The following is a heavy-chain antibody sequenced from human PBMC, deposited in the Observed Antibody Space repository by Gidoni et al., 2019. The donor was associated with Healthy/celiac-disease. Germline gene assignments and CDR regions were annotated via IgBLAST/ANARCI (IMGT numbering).Heavy chain of an antibody. Sequence: EVQLVESGGGLIKPGGSLRLSCAASGFPVSSNYMSWVRQAPGKGLEWVSVIYSGGSTYYADSVKGRFTISRDNSKNTLYLQMNSLRAEDTAVYYCARGGTVVQFDYWGQGTLVTVSS. CDR1: GFPVSSNY. CDR3: ARGGTVVQFDY. CDR2: IYSGGST. D-gene: IGHD1-1*01. J-gene: IGHJ4*02. V-gene: IGHV3-53*01.